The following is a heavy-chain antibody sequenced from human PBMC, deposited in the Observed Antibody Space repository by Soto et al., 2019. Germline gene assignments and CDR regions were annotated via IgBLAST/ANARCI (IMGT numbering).Heavy chain of an antibody. J-gene: IGHJ4*02. CDR1: GGSISSGGYY. D-gene: IGHD2-15*01. V-gene: IGHV4-31*03. CDR3: ATYCSGGSCYLGY. Sequence: PSETLSLTCTVSGGSISSGGYYWSWIRQHPGKGLEWIGYIYYSGSTYYNPSLKSRVTISVDTSKNQFSLKLSSVTAADTAVYYCATYCSGGSCYLGYWGQGTLVTVSS. CDR2: IYYSGST.